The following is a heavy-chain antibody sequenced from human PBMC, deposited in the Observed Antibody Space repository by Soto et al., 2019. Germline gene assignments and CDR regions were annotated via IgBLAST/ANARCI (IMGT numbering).Heavy chain of an antibody. CDR3: AKDGAVLRYFDWLLSPYYFDY. J-gene: IGHJ4*02. D-gene: IGHD3-9*01. CDR2: ISGSGGST. V-gene: IGHV3-23*01. CDR1: GFTFSSYA. Sequence: GGSLRLSCAASGFTFSSYAMSWVRQAPGKGLEWVSAISGSGGSTYYADSVKGRFTISRDNSKNTLYLQMNSLRAEDTAVYYCAKDGAVLRYFDWLLSPYYFDYWGQGTLVTVSS.